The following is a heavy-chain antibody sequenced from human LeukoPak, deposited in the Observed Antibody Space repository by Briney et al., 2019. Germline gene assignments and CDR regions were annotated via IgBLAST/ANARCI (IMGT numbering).Heavy chain of an antibody. Sequence: PGGSLRLSCAASGFTFSSYAMSWVRQAPGKGLEWVAAISGSGGSTYYADSVKGRFTISRDNSKNTLYLQMNSLRAEDTAVYYCAKSRSWEFYYFDYWGQGTLVTVSS. V-gene: IGHV3-23*01. CDR1: GFTFSSYA. D-gene: IGHD1-26*01. CDR3: AKSRSWEFYYFDY. CDR2: ISGSGGST. J-gene: IGHJ4*02.